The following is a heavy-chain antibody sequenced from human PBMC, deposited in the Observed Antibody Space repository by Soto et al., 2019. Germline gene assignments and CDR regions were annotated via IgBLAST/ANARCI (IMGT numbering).Heavy chain of an antibody. CDR1: GYTFTSYD. J-gene: IGHJ4*02. CDR3: ARHPPYCSSTSCYLSFFV. CDR2: MNPNSGNT. V-gene: IGHV1-8*01. Sequence: ASVKVSCKASGYTFTSYDINWVRQATGQGLEWMGWMNPNSGNTGYAQKFQGRVTMTRNTSISTAYMELSSLRSEDTAVYYRARHPPYCSSTSCYLSFFVWGQGTLVTVSS. D-gene: IGHD2-2*01.